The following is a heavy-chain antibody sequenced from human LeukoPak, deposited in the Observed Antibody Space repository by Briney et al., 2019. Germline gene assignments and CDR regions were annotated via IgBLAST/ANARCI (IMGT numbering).Heavy chain of an antibody. CDR3: ARDGQDLNYYCGGDCYSGGYFDY. Sequence: GGSLRLSCAASGFTVSNTYMSWVRQAPGKGLEWVSLIYSGGGTYSADSVKGRFTISRDNSKNTLYLQMNSLRAEDTAVYYCARDGQDLNYYCGGDCYSGGYFDYWGQGTLVTVSS. J-gene: IGHJ4*02. CDR2: IYSGGGT. D-gene: IGHD2-21*02. V-gene: IGHV3-53*05. CDR1: GFTVSNTY.